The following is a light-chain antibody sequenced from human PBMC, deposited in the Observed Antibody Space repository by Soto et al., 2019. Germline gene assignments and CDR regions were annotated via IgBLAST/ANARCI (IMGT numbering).Light chain of an antibody. CDR2: SGS. Sequence: DIVMTQSPLSLPVTPGEPASISCRSSQSLLNSNTYNYLDWYLQKPGQSPQLLIYSGSNRASGVPDRFSGSGSGTDFTLKISRVEAEDVGVYYCMQALQTPSTFGQGTKLEIK. J-gene: IGKJ2*02. V-gene: IGKV2-28*01. CDR3: MQALQTPST. CDR1: QSLLNSNTYNY.